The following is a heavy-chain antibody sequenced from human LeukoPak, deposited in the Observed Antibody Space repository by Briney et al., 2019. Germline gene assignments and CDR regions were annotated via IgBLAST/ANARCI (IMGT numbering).Heavy chain of an antibody. D-gene: IGHD2-21*02. V-gene: IGHV3-72*01. Sequence: PGGSLRLSCAASGFTFSDHYMDWVRHAPGEGLEWVGCSRNKANGYTTEYAASVKGRFTISRDESKNSLYLQMNILKTEDTAVYYCARAGLVVVTAKKSDAFDVWGQGTMVTVSS. CDR1: GFTFSDHY. CDR2: SRNKANGYTT. J-gene: IGHJ3*01. CDR3: ARAGLVVVTAKKSDAFDV.